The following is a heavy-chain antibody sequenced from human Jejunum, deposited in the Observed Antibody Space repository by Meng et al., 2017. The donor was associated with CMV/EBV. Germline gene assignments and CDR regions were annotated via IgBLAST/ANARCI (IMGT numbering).Heavy chain of an antibody. CDR1: YY. CDR2: IYESGRT. V-gene: IGHV4-39*06. D-gene: IGHD1-14*01. Sequence: YYGGWIRQTRGKGREWIAKIYESGRTDYNPSRKSRGAITADPSKKQRALHLTAVTAAETAGYYWARPDPKGEYFQHWGQGTRVTVSS. J-gene: IGHJ1*01. CDR3: ARPDPKGEYFQH.